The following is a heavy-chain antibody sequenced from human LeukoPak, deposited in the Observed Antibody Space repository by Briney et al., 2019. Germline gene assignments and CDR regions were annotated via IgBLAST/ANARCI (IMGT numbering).Heavy chain of an antibody. CDR3: ARDALYQLLAGGYMDV. V-gene: IGHV4-38-2*02. CDR2: IYHSGST. D-gene: IGHD2-2*01. J-gene: IGHJ6*03. CDR1: GGSISSYY. Sequence: SETLSLTCTVSGGSISSYYWSWIRQPPGKGLEWIGSIYHSGSTYYNPSLKSRVTISVDTSKNQFSLKLSSVTAADTAVYYCARDALYQLLAGGYMDVWGKGTTVTVSS.